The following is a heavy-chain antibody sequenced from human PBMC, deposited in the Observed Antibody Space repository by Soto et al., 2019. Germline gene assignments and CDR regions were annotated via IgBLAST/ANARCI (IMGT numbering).Heavy chain of an antibody. D-gene: IGHD4-4*01. CDR1: GGSISSYY. CDR3: ASSPMDDYSLPYYYYGMDV. V-gene: IGHV4-59*01. CDR2: IYYSGST. J-gene: IGHJ6*02. Sequence: QVQLQESGPGLVKPSETLSLTCTVSGGSISSYYWSWIRQPPGKGLEWIGYIYYSGSTNYNPSLQSRVTISVDTSKNQFSLKLSSVTAADTAVYYCASSPMDDYSLPYYYYGMDVWGQGTTVTVSS.